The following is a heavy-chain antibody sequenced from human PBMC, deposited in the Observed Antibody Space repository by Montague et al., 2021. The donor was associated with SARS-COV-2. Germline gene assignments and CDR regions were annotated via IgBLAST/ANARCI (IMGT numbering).Heavy chain of an antibody. CDR2: IFGSGAGT. D-gene: IGHD6-19*01. CDR1: GFAFNNFA. CDR3: AKQPGAGAVVYWYFDL. J-gene: IGHJ2*01. V-gene: IGHV3-23*01. Sequence: SLRLSCAASGFAFNNFAMTWVRQPPRKGLEWVSSIFGSGAGTYYADSVKGRFTISRDNSRNPVYLQMNSLRSEDTAKYYCAKQPGAGAVVYWYFDLWGRGTVVSVSS.